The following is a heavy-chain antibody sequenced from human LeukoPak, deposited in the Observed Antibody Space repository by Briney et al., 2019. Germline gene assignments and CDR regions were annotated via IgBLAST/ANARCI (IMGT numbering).Heavy chain of an antibody. D-gene: IGHD5-24*01. CDR1: GGSISRYY. CDR2: IYTSGST. V-gene: IGHV4-4*07. J-gene: IGHJ5*02. CDR3: ARESDGWFDP. Sequence: PQTLSLTCTVSGGSISRYYWSWIRQPAGKGLEWIGRIYTSGSTNYNPSLKSRGTMSVDTSKNQFSRKLSSVTAADTAVYYCARESDGWFDPWGEGTLVTVSS.